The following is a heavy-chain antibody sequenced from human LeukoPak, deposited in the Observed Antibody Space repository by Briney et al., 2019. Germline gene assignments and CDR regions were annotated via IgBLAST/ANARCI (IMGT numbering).Heavy chain of an antibody. CDR2: INPNSGGT. V-gene: IGHV1-2*02. D-gene: IGHD3-9*01. CDR1: GYTFTGYY. CDR3: ARDSGILTGPYYYYMDV. Sequence: ASVKVSCKASGYTFTGYYMHWVRQAPGQGLEWMGWINPNSGGTNYAQKFQGRVTMTRDTSISTAYMELSRLRSDDTAVYYCARDSGILTGPYYYYMDVWGKGTTITVSS. J-gene: IGHJ6*03.